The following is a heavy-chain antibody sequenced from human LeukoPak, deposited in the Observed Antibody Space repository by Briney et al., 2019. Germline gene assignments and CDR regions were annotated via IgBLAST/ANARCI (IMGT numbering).Heavy chain of an antibody. V-gene: IGHV3-9*01. D-gene: IGHD5-12*01. CDR3: AKDMVATHDYYYYGMDV. CDR1: GFTFDDYA. CDR2: ISWNSGSI. Sequence: PGRSLRLSCAASGFTFDDYAMHWVRQAPGKGLEWVSGISWNSGSIGYADSVKGRFTISRDNAKNSLYLQMNSLRAEDTALYYCAKDMVATHDYYYYGMDVWGQGTTVTVSS. J-gene: IGHJ6*02.